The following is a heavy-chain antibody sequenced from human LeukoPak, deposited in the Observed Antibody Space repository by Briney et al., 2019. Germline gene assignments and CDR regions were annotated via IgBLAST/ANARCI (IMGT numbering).Heavy chain of an antibody. D-gene: IGHD3-22*01. CDR2: ISTDSTVI. J-gene: IGHJ6*03. Sequence: GGSLRLSCAASGFTFSRYSMDWVRQAPGQGLEWISYISTDSTVIKYADSVKGRFTISGDNPKESIYLQMNSLRAEDTAVYYCARLGRSFFYDSSGAHYYYYMDVWGKGTTVIVSS. V-gene: IGHV3-21*05. CDR3: ARLGRSFFYDSSGAHYYYYMDV. CDR1: GFTFSRYS.